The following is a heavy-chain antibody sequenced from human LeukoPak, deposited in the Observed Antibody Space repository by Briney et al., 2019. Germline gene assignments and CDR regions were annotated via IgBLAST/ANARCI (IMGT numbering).Heavy chain of an antibody. D-gene: IGHD3-22*01. Sequence: SETLSLTCTVSGGSISSSSYYWGWIRQPPGKGLEWIGSIYYSGSTYYNPSLKSRVTISVDTSKNQFSLKLSSVTAAHTAVYYCASLSMIVVVWWGQGTLVTVSS. CDR2: IYYSGST. CDR3: ASLSMIVVVW. V-gene: IGHV4-39*01. CDR1: GGSISSSSYY. J-gene: IGHJ4*02.